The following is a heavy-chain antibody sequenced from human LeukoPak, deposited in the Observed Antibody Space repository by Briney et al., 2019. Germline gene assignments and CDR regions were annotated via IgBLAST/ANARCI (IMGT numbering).Heavy chain of an antibody. D-gene: IGHD3-10*01. Sequence: GGSLRLSCAASGFTFSGFAMSWVRRTPGKGLEWVSGISGTGDNTLYADSVKGRFTISRDNSKNTLYLQMNSLRAEDTAVYYCAASGSRWMLYFDYWGQGTLVTVSS. CDR3: AASGSRWMLYFDY. J-gene: IGHJ4*02. V-gene: IGHV3-23*01. CDR1: GFTFSGFA. CDR2: ISGTGDNT.